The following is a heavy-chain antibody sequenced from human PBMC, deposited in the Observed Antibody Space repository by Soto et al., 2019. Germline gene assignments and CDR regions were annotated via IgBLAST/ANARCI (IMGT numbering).Heavy chain of an antibody. CDR1: GGSISSYY. V-gene: IGHV4-59*08. D-gene: IGHD2-15*01. J-gene: IGHJ4*02. CDR3: VRDMQLWRLDS. Sequence: PSETLSLTCTVSGGSISSYYWSWIRQPPGKGLEWIGYIYYSGSTNYNPSLKSRVTIFVDTSKNQFSLKLSSVTAEDTAVYYCVRDMQLWRLDSWGQGTLVTVSS. CDR2: IYYSGST.